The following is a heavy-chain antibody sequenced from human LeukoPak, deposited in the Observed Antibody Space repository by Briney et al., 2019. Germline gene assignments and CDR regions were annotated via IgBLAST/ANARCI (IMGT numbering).Heavy chain of an antibody. D-gene: IGHD5-12*01. CDR1: GGSISSSSYY. CDR3: ARDWGYDSDYMDV. J-gene: IGHJ6*03. Sequence: PSETLSLTCTVSGGSISSSSYYWGWIRQPPGKGLEWIGEIYRSGSTNYNPSLKSRVTISVDKSKNQFSLKLSSVTAADTAVYYCARDWGYDSDYMDVWGKGTTVTVSS. CDR2: IYRSGST. V-gene: IGHV4-39*07.